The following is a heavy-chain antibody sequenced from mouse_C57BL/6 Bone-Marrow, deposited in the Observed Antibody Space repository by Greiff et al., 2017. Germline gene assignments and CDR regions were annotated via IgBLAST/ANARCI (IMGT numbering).Heavy chain of an antibody. Sequence: VQRVESGAELARPGASVKLSCKASGYTFTSYGISWVKQRTGQGLEWIGEIYPRSGNTYYNEKFKGKATLTADKSSSTAYMELRSLTSEDSAVYFCARPYYYGSSYDDFDYWGQGTTLTVSS. CDR3: ARPYYYGSSYDDFDY. CDR2: IYPRSGNT. CDR1: GYTFTSYG. D-gene: IGHD1-1*01. J-gene: IGHJ2*01. V-gene: IGHV1-81*01.